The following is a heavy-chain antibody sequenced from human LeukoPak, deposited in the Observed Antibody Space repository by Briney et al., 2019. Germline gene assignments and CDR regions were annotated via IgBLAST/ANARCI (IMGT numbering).Heavy chain of an antibody. CDR2: ISYDGSNK. D-gene: IGHD4-11*01. J-gene: IGHJ3*02. CDR3: ASNTDQYTVMDAFDI. V-gene: IGHV3-30*04. Sequence: QPGGSLRLSCAASGFTFSSYAMHWVRQAPGKGLEWVAVISYDGSNKYYADSVKGRFTISRDNSKNTLYLQMNSLRAEDTAVYYCASNTDQYTVMDAFDIWGQGTMVTVSS. CDR1: GFTFSSYA.